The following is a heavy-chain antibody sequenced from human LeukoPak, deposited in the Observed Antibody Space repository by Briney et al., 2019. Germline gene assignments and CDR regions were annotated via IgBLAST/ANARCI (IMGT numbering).Heavy chain of an antibody. J-gene: IGHJ6*02. CDR3: AKGDYYYGMDV. CDR2: ISYDGSNK. V-gene: IGHV3-30*18. CDR1: GLTFSSYG. Sequence: GGSLRLSCVASGLTFSSYGMHWVRQAPGKGLEWVAVISYDGSNKYYADSVKGRFTISRDNSKNTLYLQMNSLRAEDTAVYYCAKGDYYYGMDVWGQGTTVTVSS.